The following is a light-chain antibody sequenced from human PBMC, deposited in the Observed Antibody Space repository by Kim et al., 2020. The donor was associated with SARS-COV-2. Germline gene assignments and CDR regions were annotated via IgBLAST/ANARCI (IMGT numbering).Light chain of an antibody. CDR1: SSNIGRNA. Sequence: QSVLTQPPSTSGTPGQRVTISCSGSSSNIGRNAVNWYQHVPGTAPTLLIYNRDNQRPSGVPDRFSASKSGTSASLAISGLQSEDESDYYCASWDDSLNGWVFGGGTKLTVL. J-gene: IGLJ3*02. V-gene: IGLV1-44*01. CDR3: ASWDDSLNGWV. CDR2: NRDN.